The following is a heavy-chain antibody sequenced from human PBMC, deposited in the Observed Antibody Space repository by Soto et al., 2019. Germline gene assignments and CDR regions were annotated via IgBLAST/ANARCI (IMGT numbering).Heavy chain of an antibody. CDR2: IYHSGST. CDR3: AGYYYDSSGYPPEAFDI. D-gene: IGHD3-22*01. J-gene: IGHJ3*02. CDR1: GYSISSGYY. V-gene: IGHV4-38-2*01. Sequence: SETLSLTCAVSGYSISSGYYWGWIRQPPGKGLEWIGSIYHSGSTYYNPSLKSRVTISVDTSKNQFSLKLSSVTAADTAVYHCAGYYYDSSGYPPEAFDIWGQGTMVTVSS.